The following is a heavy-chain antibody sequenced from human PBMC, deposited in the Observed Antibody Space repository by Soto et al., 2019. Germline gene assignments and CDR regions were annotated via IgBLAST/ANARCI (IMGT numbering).Heavy chain of an antibody. CDR3: ARSRSGAVPDSLGF. CDR1: GFSFSRFA. V-gene: IGHV3-30-3*01. D-gene: IGHD3-10*01. Sequence: QVQLVESGGGVVQPGGSLRLSCAASGFSFSRFAIHWVRQAPGKGLEWWAVISKDGSVIYYADSVKGRLTISRDKSKSALCLQVNSLSSEDTAVYHCARSRSGAVPDSLGFSGQGTLVTVSS. CDR2: ISKDGSVI. J-gene: IGHJ4*02.